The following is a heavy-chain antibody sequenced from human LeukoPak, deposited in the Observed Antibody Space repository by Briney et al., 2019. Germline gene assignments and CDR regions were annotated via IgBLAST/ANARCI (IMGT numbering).Heavy chain of an antibody. CDR1: GGSISSSSYY. D-gene: IGHD5-24*01. V-gene: IGHV4-39*07. Sequence: SETLSLTCTVSGGSISSSSYYWGWIRKPPGKGLEWIGSIYYSGSTYYNPSLKSRVTISVDTSKNQFSLKLSSVTAADTAVSYCAREMATTQFRPTSDAFDIWGQGTMVTVSS. CDR2: IYYSGST. J-gene: IGHJ3*02. CDR3: AREMATTQFRPTSDAFDI.